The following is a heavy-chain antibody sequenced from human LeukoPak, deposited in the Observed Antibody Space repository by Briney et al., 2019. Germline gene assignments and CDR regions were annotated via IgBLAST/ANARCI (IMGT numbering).Heavy chain of an antibody. CDR1: GGSISSSSYY. D-gene: IGHD6-13*01. CDR3: ARRAAGTFDY. J-gene: IGHJ4*02. Sequence: PSETLSLTCTVSGGSISSSSYYWGWIRQPPGKGLEWIGSTYYSGSTYYNPSLKSRVSISIDTSKNQFSLNLSSVTAADTAVYYCARRAAGTFDYWAREPWSPSPQ. V-gene: IGHV4-39*01. CDR2: TYYSGST.